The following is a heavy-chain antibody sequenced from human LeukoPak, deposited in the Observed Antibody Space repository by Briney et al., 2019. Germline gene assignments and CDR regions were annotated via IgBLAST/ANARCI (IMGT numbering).Heavy chain of an antibody. CDR1: GFTFSAYA. J-gene: IGHJ4*02. V-gene: IGHV3-43*02. Sequence: PGGSLRLSCEASGFTFSAYAMTWVRQAPGKGLEWVSLISGDGGSTYYADSVKGRFTISRDNSKNSLYLQMNSLRTEDTALYYCAKAYWGLDCSGGSCYSYFDYWGQGTLVTVSS. CDR2: ISGDGGST. CDR3: AKAYWGLDCSGGSCYSYFDY. D-gene: IGHD2-15*01.